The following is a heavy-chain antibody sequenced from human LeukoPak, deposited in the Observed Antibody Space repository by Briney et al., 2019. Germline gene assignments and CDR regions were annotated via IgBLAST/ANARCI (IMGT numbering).Heavy chain of an antibody. CDR2: MNPNSGNT. CDR1: GYTFTSYD. V-gene: IGHV1-8*03. D-gene: IGHD1-26*01. J-gene: IGHJ3*02. Sequence: ASVKVSCKASGYTFTSYDINWVRQATGQGLEWMGWMNPNSGNTGYAQKFQGRVTITRNTSISTAYMELSSLRSEDTAVYYCARRRRLRYTGSYYAFDIWGQGTMVTVSS. CDR3: ARRRRLRYTGSYYAFDI.